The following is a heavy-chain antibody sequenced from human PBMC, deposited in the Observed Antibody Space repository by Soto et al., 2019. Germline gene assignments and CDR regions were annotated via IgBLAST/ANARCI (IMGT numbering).Heavy chain of an antibody. Sequence: SETLSLTCTVSGGSISNSGYYWGWIRQTPGKGLECIGSIYYRGSTYYNPSLKSRVTISVDTSKNQFSLKLSSVTAADTAVYYCARLRGYSYGSIDSWGQGTLVTVSS. D-gene: IGHD5-18*01. V-gene: IGHV4-39*01. CDR3: ARLRGYSYGSIDS. CDR1: GGSISNSGYY. J-gene: IGHJ4*02. CDR2: IYYRGST.